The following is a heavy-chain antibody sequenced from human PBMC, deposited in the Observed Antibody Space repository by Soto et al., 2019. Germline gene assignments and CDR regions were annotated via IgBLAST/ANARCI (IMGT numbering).Heavy chain of an antibody. Sequence: QVQLVQSETEVRKPGSSVMVSCRASGGTFGSNAISWVRQAPGQGLEWMGNIIPIFGTTKNAQNFQGRVTITADESTNTAYMELSSLRSEDTAIYYCAREGYTFGPGAVRGAFDIWGQGTMVTVSS. V-gene: IGHV1-69*15. D-gene: IGHD1-1*01. CDR2: IIPIFGTT. CDR3: AREGYTFGPGAVRGAFDI. J-gene: IGHJ3*02. CDR1: GGTFGSNA.